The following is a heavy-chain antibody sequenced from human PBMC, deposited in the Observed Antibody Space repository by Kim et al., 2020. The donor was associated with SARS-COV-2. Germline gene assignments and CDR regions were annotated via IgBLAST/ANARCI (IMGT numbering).Heavy chain of an antibody. CDR3: ARGAGYCSSTSCTRDYYGMDV. CDR1: GGSISSGGYY. J-gene: IGHJ6*02. V-gene: IGHV4-31*03. Sequence: SETLSLTCTVSGGSISSGGYYWSWIRQHPGKGLEWIGYIYYSGSTYYNPSLKSRVTISVDTSKNQFSLKLSSVTAADTAVYYCARGAGYCSSTSCTRDYYGMDVWGQGTTVTVSS. D-gene: IGHD2-2*01. CDR2: IYYSGST.